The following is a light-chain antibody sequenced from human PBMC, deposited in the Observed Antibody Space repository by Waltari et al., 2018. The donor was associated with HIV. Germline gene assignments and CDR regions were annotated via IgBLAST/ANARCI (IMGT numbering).Light chain of an antibody. J-gene: IGKJ4*01. V-gene: IGKV4-1*01. CDR3: QQYYITPLT. Sequence: DIVMTQSPESLAVSLGERATIHCKSSQSLLYSANKKNFLAWYQQKPGRPPKLLFYWAVTRESGVPDRCSASGSGTDFTLTINSLQAEDVAMYYCQQYYITPLTCGGGTTVEIK. CDR1: QSLLYSANKKNF. CDR2: WAV.